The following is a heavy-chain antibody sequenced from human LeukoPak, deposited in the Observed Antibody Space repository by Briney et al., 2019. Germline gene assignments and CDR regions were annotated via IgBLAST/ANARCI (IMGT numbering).Heavy chain of an antibody. CDR2: IKPDDTEK. CDR1: GFTFSHFW. D-gene: IGHD4-23*01. J-gene: IGHJ4*02. V-gene: IGHV3-7*01. CDR3: VTHEVTVITRSTFDN. Sequence: GGSLRLSCLASGFTFSHFWMSWVRQAPGKGLEWVANIKPDDTEKYYGNSVKGRSTILRDNAKNSVYLQMNSLRAEDTAVYYCVTHEVTVITRSTFDNWGQGTLVTVSS.